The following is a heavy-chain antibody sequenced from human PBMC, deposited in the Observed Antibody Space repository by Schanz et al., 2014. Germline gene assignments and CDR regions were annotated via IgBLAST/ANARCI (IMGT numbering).Heavy chain of an antibody. D-gene: IGHD3-10*01. CDR2: ISGSGGRT. Sequence: EVRLVESGGGLAQPGGSLRFSCAASGFTFSSYAMSWVRQAPGKGMVWVSAISGSGGRTYYADSVKGRFTISRDNSKNTLYLQMNSLRAEDTAVYYCRLWFGELYYGMDVWGQGATVTVSS. J-gene: IGHJ6*02. CDR1: GFTFSSYA. V-gene: IGHV3-23*04. CDR3: RLWFGELYYGMDV.